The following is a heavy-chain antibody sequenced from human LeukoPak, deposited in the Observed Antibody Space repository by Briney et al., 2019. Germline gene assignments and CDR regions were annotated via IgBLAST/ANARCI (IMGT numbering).Heavy chain of an antibody. CDR1: GYNFTGYH. CDR2: MNPNSGGT. V-gene: IGHV1-2*02. Sequence: ASVKVSCKASGYNFTGYHLHWVRQAPGQGLEWMGNMNPNSGGTNSAQKFQGRVIMTRDTSISTAYMELSRLRSDDTAVYYCARDAFTTVTSATDAFDIWGQGTMVTVSS. CDR3: ARDAFTTVTSATDAFDI. D-gene: IGHD4-17*01. J-gene: IGHJ3*02.